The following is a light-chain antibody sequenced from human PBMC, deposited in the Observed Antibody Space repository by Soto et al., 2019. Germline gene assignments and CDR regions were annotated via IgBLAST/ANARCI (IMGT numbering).Light chain of an antibody. Sequence: IQMTQSPPSLSATVGDRVTITCRASRSISDCLNWYKQKPGEAPELLIYAASTLQSGVPSRFSGSGSGTDFTLTISSLQPKDSAAYYCQQSHSSPLTFGGGTKVEFK. CDR3: QQSHSSPLT. J-gene: IGKJ4*01. V-gene: IGKV1-39*01. CDR1: RSISDC. CDR2: AAS.